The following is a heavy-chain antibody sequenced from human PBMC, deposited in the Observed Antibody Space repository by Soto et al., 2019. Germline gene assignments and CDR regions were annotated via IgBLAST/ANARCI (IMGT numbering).Heavy chain of an antibody. D-gene: IGHD6-13*01. J-gene: IGHJ3*02. CDR1: GFTLSSYW. V-gene: IGHV3-7*05. CDR2: INRDASKM. Sequence: EVQLEESGGDLVQPGGSLRLSCAASGFTLSSYWMTWVRQAPGKGLEWVANINRDASKMSYLDSVRGRFTISRDNVRNSLNLQMDSLRADDTALYYCARDVSPGSSSLYLDAFDIWGQGTMVTVSS. CDR3: ARDVSPGSSSLYLDAFDI.